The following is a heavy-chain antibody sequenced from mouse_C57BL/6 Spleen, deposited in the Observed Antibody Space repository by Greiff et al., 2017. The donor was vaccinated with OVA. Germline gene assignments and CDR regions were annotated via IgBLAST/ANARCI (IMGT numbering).Heavy chain of an antibody. CDR1: GFTFSDYY. CDR2: INYDGSST. D-gene: IGHD2-4*01. V-gene: IGHV5-16*01. J-gene: IGHJ1*03. Sequence: EVQVVESEGGLVQPGSSMKLSCTASGFTFSDYYMAWVRQVPEKGLEWVANINYDGSSTYYLDSLKSRFSISRDNAKNILYLQMSSLKSEDTATYYCAREDDYDVVGYFDVWGTGTTVTVSS. CDR3: AREDDYDVVGYFDV.